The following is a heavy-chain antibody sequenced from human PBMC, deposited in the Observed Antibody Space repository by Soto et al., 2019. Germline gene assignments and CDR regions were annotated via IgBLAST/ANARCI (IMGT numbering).Heavy chain of an antibody. J-gene: IGHJ6*02. CDR1: GFTFSSYA. CDR3: AKDRDGAAAGPTKFYGMDV. CDR2: ISGSGDST. V-gene: IGHV3-23*01. Sequence: EVQLLESGGGLVQPGGSLRLSCAASGFTFSSYAMSWVRQAPGKGLAWVSVISGSGDSTYYADSVRGRFTISRDNAKNTLYQQMNSLRAEYTAVYYCAKDRDGAAAGPTKFYGMDVWGQGPTVTVSS. D-gene: IGHD6-13*01.